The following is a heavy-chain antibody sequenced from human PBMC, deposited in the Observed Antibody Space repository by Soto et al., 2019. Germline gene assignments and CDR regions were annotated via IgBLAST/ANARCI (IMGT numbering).Heavy chain of an antibody. CDR3: AKFGMATTKRSPPYYIDY. J-gene: IGHJ4*02. D-gene: IGHD1-1*01. CDR1: GFTFSSYA. CDR2: ISGSGGGT. Sequence: GGSLRLSCAASGFTFSSYAMSWVRQAPGKGLEWVSSISGSGGGTYYADSVKGRFTFSRDNSKNTLYLQMNSLRAEDTAVYYCAKFGMATTKRSPPYYIDYWGQGALVTDSS. V-gene: IGHV3-23*01.